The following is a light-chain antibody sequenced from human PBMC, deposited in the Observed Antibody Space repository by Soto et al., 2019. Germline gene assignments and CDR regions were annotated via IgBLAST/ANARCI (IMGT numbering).Light chain of an antibody. J-gene: IGLJ3*02. CDR3: SSYTSSSTRV. CDR1: SSDVGGYNY. V-gene: IGLV2-14*01. CDR2: EVS. Sequence: QSALTQPASVSGSPGQSITISCTGTSSDVGGYNYVSWYQQHPGKAPKHMIYEVSNRPSGVSNRFAGSKSGNTASRTISVLQAEDEADYYCSSYTSSSTRVFGGGTKLTVL.